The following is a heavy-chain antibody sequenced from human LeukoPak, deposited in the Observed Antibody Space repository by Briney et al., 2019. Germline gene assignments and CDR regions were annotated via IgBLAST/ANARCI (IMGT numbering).Heavy chain of an antibody. Sequence: SVKVSCKASGGTFSSYAISWVRQAPGQGLEWMGGIIPIFGTANYAQKFQGGVTITADESTSTAYMELSSLRSEDTAVYYCARAPRCSGGSCYSGVGWFDPWGQGTLVTVSS. J-gene: IGHJ5*02. CDR2: IIPIFGTA. CDR3: ARAPRCSGGSCYSGVGWFDP. CDR1: GGTFSSYA. D-gene: IGHD2-15*01. V-gene: IGHV1-69*13.